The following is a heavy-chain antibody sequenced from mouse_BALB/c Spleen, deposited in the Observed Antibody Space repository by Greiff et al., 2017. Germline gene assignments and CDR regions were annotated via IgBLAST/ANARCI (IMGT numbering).Heavy chain of an antibody. CDR1: GYTFTSYV. V-gene: IGHV1-14*01. CDR3: ARVLRSAWFAY. CDR2: INPYNDGT. Sequence: VQLQQSGPELVKPGASVKMSCKASGYTFTSYVMHWVKQKPGQGLEWIGYINPYNDGTKYNEKFKGKATLTSDKSSSTAYMELRSLTSEDSAVYYCARVLRSAWFAYWGQGTLVTVSA. J-gene: IGHJ3*01. D-gene: IGHD1-1*01.